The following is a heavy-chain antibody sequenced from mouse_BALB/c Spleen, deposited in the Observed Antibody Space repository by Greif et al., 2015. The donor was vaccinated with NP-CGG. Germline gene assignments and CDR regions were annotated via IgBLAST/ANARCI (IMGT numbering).Heavy chain of an antibody. D-gene: IGHD2-3*01. CDR3: ARYDRYYYYAMDY. V-gene: IGHV5-12-1*01. J-gene: IGHJ4*01. CDR1: GFAFSSSD. Sequence: EVKLEDSGGGLGKSGGSRKLSCGASGFAFSSSDMSWVRQTPEKRLEWVAYISSGGGRTYYPDTVTGRFTISRDNAKNTLYLQMSSLKSEDTAMYFFARYDRYYYYAMDYFRQPTSLTVSS. CDR2: ISSGGGRT.